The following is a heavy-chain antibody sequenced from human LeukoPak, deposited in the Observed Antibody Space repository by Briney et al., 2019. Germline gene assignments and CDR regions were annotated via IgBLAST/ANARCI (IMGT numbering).Heavy chain of an antibody. D-gene: IGHD1-26*01. J-gene: IGHJ4*02. CDR1: GFTFNSYA. V-gene: IGHV3-23*01. CDR2: ISGSTGST. CDR3: AKDGERGSYSYFDY. Sequence: PGGPLRLSCAASGFTFNSYAMSRVRHAPGKELEWVSAISGSTGSTYYADSVKGRFTISRDNSKNTLYLQMKSLRAEDTAVYYCAKDGERGSYSYFDYWGQGTLVTVSP.